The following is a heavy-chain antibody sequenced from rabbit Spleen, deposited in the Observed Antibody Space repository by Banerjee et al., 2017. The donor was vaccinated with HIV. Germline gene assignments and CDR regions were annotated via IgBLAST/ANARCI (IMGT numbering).Heavy chain of an antibody. CDR3: AGDLASVVGWNFGL. J-gene: IGHJ4*01. CDR1: GFSFSDRDV. D-gene: IGHD3-1*01. CDR2: INAYTGKP. V-gene: IGHV1S45*01. Sequence: QEQLEESGGGLVKPGASLTLTCTASGFSFSDRDVMCWVRQAPGKGLQWIACINAYTGKPVYATWAKGRFTISRTSSTSVTLQMTSLTAADTATYFCAGDLASVVGWNFGLWGPGTLVTV.